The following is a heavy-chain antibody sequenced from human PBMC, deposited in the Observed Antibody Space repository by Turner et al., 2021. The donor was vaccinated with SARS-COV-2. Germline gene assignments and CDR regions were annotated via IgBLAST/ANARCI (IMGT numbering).Heavy chain of an antibody. J-gene: IGHJ4*02. D-gene: IGHD6-19*01. CDR2: ISGSGGST. Sequence: TASGFTFISYAMSWVRQAPGKGLEWVSAISGSGGSTYYADSVKGRFTISRDNSKNTLYLQMNSLRAEDTAVYYCAKWPMYSSGWTAGWGQGTLVTVSS. CDR1: GFTFISYA. CDR3: AKWPMYSSGWTAG. V-gene: IGHV3-23*01.